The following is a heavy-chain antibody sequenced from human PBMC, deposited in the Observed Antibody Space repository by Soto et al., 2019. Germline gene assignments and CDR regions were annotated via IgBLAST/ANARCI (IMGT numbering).Heavy chain of an antibody. Sequence: QVQLVESGGGVVQPGRSLRLSCAASGFTFSSYGMHWVRQAPGKGLEWVAVISYDGSNKYYADSVKGRFTISRDNSKNTLYLQMNSLRAEDTAVYYCAKEPPYYYDISGYPLGDIWGQGTMVTVSS. J-gene: IGHJ3*02. D-gene: IGHD3-22*01. CDR3: AKEPPYYYDISGYPLGDI. CDR1: GFTFSSYG. CDR2: ISYDGSNK. V-gene: IGHV3-30*18.